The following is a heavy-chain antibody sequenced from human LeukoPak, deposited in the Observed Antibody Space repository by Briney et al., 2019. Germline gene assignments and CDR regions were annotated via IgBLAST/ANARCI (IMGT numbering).Heavy chain of an antibody. D-gene: IGHD3-3*01. CDR2: IYTSGST. CDR3: ASGAMGFWGGYYLDY. Sequence: SQTLSLTCTVSGGSISSGSYYWSWIRQPAGKGLEWIGRIYTSGSTNYNPSLKSRVTISVDTSKNQFSLKLSSVTAADTAVYYWASGAMGFWGGYYLDYWGQGTLVTVSS. J-gene: IGHJ4*02. CDR1: GGSISSGSYY. V-gene: IGHV4-61*02.